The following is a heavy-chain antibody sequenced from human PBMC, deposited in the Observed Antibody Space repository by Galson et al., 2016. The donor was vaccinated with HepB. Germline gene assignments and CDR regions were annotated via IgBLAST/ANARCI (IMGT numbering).Heavy chain of an antibody. CDR3: VRQVEWFDYGMDV. D-gene: IGHD3-3*01. CDR2: TYHRSRWYN. V-gene: IGHV6-1*01. CDR1: GDSVSSNNVA. J-gene: IGHJ6*02. Sequence: CAISGDSVSSNNVAWNWIRQSPSRGLEWLGRTYHRSRWYNDYATSVKSRIIINSGTSRNQFSLQLNSVTPEDTAVYYCVRQVEWFDYGMDVWGQGTTVTVSS.